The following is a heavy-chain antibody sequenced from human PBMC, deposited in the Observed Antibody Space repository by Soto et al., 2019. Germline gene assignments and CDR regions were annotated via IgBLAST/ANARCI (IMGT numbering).Heavy chain of an antibody. CDR2: ISYDGSNK. D-gene: IGHD3-10*01. CDR3: AKDLGELRYYFDY. CDR1: GFTFSSYG. J-gene: IGHJ4*02. V-gene: IGHV3-30*18. Sequence: QVQLVESGGGVVQPGRSLRLSCAASGFTFSSYGMHWVRQAPGKGLEWVAVISYDGSNKYYADSVKGRFTISRDNSKNTLYLQMNSLRAEDTAVYYCAKDLGELRYYFDYWGQGTLVTVSS.